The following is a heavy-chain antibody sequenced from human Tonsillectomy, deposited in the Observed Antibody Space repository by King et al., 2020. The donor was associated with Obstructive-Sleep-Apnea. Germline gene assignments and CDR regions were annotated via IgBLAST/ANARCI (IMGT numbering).Heavy chain of an antibody. V-gene: IGHV3-9*01. CDR1: GFTFDDYA. CDR3: AKDVRSLVYSYGPTGGGAFDI. D-gene: IGHD5-18*01. J-gene: IGHJ3*02. Sequence: VQLVEAGGGLVQPGRSLRLSCAASGFTFDDYAMHWVRQAPGKGLEWVSGISWNSGSIAYADSVKGRFTISRDNAKNSLYLQMNSLRTEDTALYYCAKDVRSLVYSYGPTGGGAFDIWGQGTMVTVSS. CDR2: ISWNSGSI.